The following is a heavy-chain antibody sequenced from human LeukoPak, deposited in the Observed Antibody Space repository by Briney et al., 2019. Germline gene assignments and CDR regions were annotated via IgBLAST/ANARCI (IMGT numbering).Heavy chain of an antibody. CDR1: GFTFTNYW. D-gene: IGHD2-2*01. V-gene: IGHV3-7*01. Sequence: PGGSLRLSCAASGFTFTNYWMSWVRQAPGKGLEWVANIKQDGSEKYYVDSVKGRFTISRDNAKNSLYLQMNSLRAEDTAVYYCARDRALGYCSSTSCYYDYYYYYMDVWGKGTTVTISS. J-gene: IGHJ6*03. CDR3: ARDRALGYCSSTSCYYDYYYYYMDV. CDR2: IKQDGSEK.